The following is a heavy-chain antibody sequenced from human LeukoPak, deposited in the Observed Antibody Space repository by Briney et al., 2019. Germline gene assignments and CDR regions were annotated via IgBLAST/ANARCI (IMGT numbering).Heavy chain of an antibody. CDR1: GYTFTSYY. CDR3: ARAFDGSRTGTTIDY. Sequence: ASVKVSCKASGYTFTSYYMHWVRQAPGQGLEWMGIINPSGGSTSYAQKFQGRATMTRDMSTSTVYMELSSLRSEDTAVYYCARAFDGSRTGTTIDYWGQGTLVTVSS. J-gene: IGHJ4*02. CDR2: INPSGGST. D-gene: IGHD1-1*01. V-gene: IGHV1-46*01.